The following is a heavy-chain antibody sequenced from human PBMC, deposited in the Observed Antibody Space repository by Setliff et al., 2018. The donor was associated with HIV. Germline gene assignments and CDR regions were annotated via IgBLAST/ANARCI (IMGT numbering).Heavy chain of an antibody. V-gene: IGHV1-69*02. CDR3: ARCGAGEWHLYMDV. CDR2: SIPILGIG. J-gene: IGHJ6*03. D-gene: IGHD3-16*01. Sequence: ASVKVSCKASRGTFSSYTINWVRQAPGQGLEWMGRSIPILGIGNDEQAQKFKGRVTFTADKSTSTVYMELSSLRSEDTAVYYCARCGAGEWHLYMDVWGKGTAVTVSS. CDR1: RGTFSSYT.